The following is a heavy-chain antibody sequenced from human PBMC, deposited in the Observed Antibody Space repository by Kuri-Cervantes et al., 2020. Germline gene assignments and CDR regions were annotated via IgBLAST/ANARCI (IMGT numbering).Heavy chain of an antibody. CDR3: ARDFRLRLGELSLFGY. J-gene: IGHJ4*02. CDR2: ITPILGIA. Sequence: SVKVSCKASGGTFSSYTISWVRQAPGQGLEWMGRITPILGIANYAQKIQGRVTITADKSTSTAYMELSSLRSEDTAVYYCARDFRLRLGELSLFGYWGQGTLVTVSS. V-gene: IGHV1-69*04. D-gene: IGHD3-16*02. CDR1: GGTFSSYT.